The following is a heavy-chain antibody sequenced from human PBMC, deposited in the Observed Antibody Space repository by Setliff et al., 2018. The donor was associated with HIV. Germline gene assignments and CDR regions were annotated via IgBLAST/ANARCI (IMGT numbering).Heavy chain of an antibody. CDR3: AKDLRSIAAADIDY. D-gene: IGHD6-13*01. J-gene: IGHJ4*02. CDR1: GFTFSSYG. Sequence: GGSLRLSCAASGFTFSSYGMHWVRQAPGKGLEWVAVIWYDGSNKYYADSVKGRFTISRDNSKNTLYLQMNSLRAEDTAVYYCAKDLRSIAAADIDYWGQGTLVTVSS. CDR2: IWYDGSNK. V-gene: IGHV3-33*06.